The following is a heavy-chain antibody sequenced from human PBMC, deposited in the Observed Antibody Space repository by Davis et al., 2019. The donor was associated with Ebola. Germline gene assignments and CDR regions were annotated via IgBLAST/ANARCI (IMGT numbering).Heavy chain of an antibody. CDR2: INHSGST. V-gene: IGHV4-34*01. J-gene: IGHJ6*04. D-gene: IGHD5-12*01. Sequence: MPSETLSLTCAVYGGSFSGYYWSWIRQPPGKGLEWIGEINHSGSTNYNPSLKSRVTISVDTSKNQFSLKLTSVTAADTAVYYCARHLAPGYDWLSESARPYPDFGMDVWGKGTTVTVSS. CDR3: ARHLAPGYDWLSESARPYPDFGMDV. CDR1: GGSFSGYY.